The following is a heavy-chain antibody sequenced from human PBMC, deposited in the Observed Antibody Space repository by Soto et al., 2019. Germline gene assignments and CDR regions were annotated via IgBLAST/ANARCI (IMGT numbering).Heavy chain of an antibody. CDR2: ISAYNGNT. J-gene: IGHJ3*02. D-gene: IGHD3-22*01. CDR3: ARDRPTMIVVVRDAFDI. Sequence: GASVKVSCKASGYTFTSYGISWVRQAPGQGLEWMGWISAYNGNTNYAQKLQGRVTMTTDTSTSTAYMELRSLRSDDTAVYYCARDRPTMIVVVRDAFDIWGQGTMVTVSS. CDR1: GYTFTSYG. V-gene: IGHV1-18*01.